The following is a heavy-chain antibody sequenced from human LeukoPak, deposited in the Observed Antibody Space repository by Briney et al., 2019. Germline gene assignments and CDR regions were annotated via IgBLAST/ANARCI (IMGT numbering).Heavy chain of an antibody. CDR2: ISGYNGST. V-gene: IGHV1-18*01. CDR3: ARFTDYCSRTSCYSYNWSDP. D-gene: IGHD2-2*01. Sequence: ASVKVSCKASGYTFTSYGISWVRQAPGQGLERMGWISGYNGSTKYAQKLQGRVIMTTDTSTSTAYMELRSLRSDDTAVYYCARFTDYCSRTSCYSYNWSDPWGQGTLVTVSS. J-gene: IGHJ5*02. CDR1: GYTFTSYG.